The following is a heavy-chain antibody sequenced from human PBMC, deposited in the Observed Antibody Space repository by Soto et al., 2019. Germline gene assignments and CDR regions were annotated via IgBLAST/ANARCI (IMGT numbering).Heavy chain of an antibody. J-gene: IGHJ6*02. Sequence: GGSLRLSCAASGFTFSSYAITWVRQAPGKGLEWVSAITENGGDTYYADSVKGRFTISRDNSKNTLYLQMNSLRAEDTAVFYCAKGRNGVDVWGQGTTVTVSS. CDR2: ITENGGDT. CDR3: AKGRNGVDV. V-gene: IGHV3-23*01. CDR1: GFTFSSYA.